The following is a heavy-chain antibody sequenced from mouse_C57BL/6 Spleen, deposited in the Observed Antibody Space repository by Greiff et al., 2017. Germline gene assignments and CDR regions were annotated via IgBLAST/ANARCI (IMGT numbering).Heavy chain of an antibody. J-gene: IGHJ2*01. D-gene: IGHD1-1*01. CDR3: AREPLYYYGSGDY. CDR1: GYTFTSYW. Sequence: VQLQQPGAELVKPGASVKLSCKASGYTFTSYWMHWVKQRPGQGLEWIGMIHPNSGSTNYNEKFKSKATLTVDKSSSTAYMQLSSLTSEDSAVYYCAREPLYYYGSGDYWGQGTTLTVSS. CDR2: IHPNSGST. V-gene: IGHV1-64*01.